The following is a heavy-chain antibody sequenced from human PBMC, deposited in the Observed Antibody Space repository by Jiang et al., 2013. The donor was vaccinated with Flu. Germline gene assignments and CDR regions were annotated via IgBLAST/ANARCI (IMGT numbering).Heavy chain of an antibody. D-gene: IGHD6-19*01. V-gene: IGHV4-39*01. CDR1: GGSISSSSYY. CDR3: ARRRGSGWQRGIDY. Sequence: ETLSLTCTVSGGSISSSSYYWGWIRQPPGKGLEWIGSIYYSGSTYYNPSLKSRVTISVDTSKNQFSLKLSSVTAADTAVYYCARRRGSGWQRGIDYWGQGTLVTVSS. J-gene: IGHJ4*02. CDR2: IYYSGST.